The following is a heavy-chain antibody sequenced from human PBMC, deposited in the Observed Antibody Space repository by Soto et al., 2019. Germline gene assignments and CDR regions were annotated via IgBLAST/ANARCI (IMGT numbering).Heavy chain of an antibody. V-gene: IGHV4-39*02. J-gene: IGHJ5*02. CDR1: VGSTSYNSYY. CDR3: ARLVVVAPVANA. Sequence: SETLSLTCSVSVGSTSYNSYYWCWILQPPGKGLEWVGGIFYTGTTYYSPSLKDRVTISVDTSKNSFSLNLTSVTATDTAVYFCARLVVVAPVANAWGQGTLVTVS. D-gene: IGHD2-21*01. CDR2: IFYTGTT.